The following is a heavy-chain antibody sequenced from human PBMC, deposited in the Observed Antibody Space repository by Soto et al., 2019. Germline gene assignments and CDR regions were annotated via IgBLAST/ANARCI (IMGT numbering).Heavy chain of an antibody. V-gene: IGHV4-4*08. D-gene: IGHD1-20*01. CDR1: GDAISNYY. CDR3: ARGTRALITSFFAY. Sequence: LQESGPRLVKPSETLSLNCTVSGDAISNYYWSWIRQTPGRGLEWIGCVHASGSTDYNPSLKGRVTISLHTSKSEFPRSLRSATAADTATYYCARGTRALITSFFAYWGQGSPVTVSS. CDR2: VHASGST. J-gene: IGHJ4*02.